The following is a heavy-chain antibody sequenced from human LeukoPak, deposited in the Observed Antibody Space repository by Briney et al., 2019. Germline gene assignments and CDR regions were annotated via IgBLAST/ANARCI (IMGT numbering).Heavy chain of an antibody. J-gene: IGHJ4*02. Sequence: GESLKISCKGSGYTFDTYWIGWVRQMPGKGLEWMGIIYPGDSDTRYSPSFQGQVAISADKSISTAYLQWSSLKASDTAMYYCARHYGSGSYLGRPIDYWGQGTLVTVSS. V-gene: IGHV5-51*01. CDR3: ARHYGSGSYLGRPIDY. CDR2: IYPGDSDT. D-gene: IGHD1-26*01. CDR1: GYTFDTYW.